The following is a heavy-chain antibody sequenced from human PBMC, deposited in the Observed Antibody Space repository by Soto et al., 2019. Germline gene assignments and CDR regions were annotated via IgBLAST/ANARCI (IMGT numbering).Heavy chain of an antibody. J-gene: IGHJ6*02. Sequence: EVQLVESGGGLVQPGGSLRLSCAASGLSFNIYWMHWVRQVPGKGLVWLARINSDGSHTIYVDSVKGLFTISRDNAKSTVVLQMDSLRDEDTGVYYCAGGMAGLDVWGQGTTVTVSS. CDR2: INSDGSHT. V-gene: IGHV3-74*01. CDR1: GLSFNIYW. CDR3: AGGMAGLDV.